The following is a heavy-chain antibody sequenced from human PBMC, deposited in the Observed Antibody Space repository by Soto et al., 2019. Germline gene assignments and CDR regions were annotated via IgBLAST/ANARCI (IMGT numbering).Heavy chain of an antibody. J-gene: IGHJ4*02. D-gene: IGHD5-18*01. CDR2: INPSGGST. CDR3: ASLLGGNTAMVTGDYFDY. Sequence: VKVSCKASGYTFTSYYMHWVRQAPGQGLEWMGIINPSGGSTSYAQKFQGRVTMTRDTSTSTVYMELSSLRSEDTAVYYCASLLGGNTAMVTGDYFDYWGQGTLVTVSS. CDR1: GYTFTSYY. V-gene: IGHV1-46*03.